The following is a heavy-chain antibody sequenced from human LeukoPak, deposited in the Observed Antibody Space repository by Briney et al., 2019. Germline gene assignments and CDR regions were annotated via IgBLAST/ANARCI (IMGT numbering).Heavy chain of an antibody. CDR1: GGSISSYY. Sequence: SETLSLTCTVSGGSISSYYWSWIRQPPGKGLEWIGYIYYSGSTNYNPSLKSRVTISVDTSKNQFSLKLSSVTAADTAVYYCARGSSSNDYWGQGTLVTVSS. CDR2: IYYSGST. D-gene: IGHD6-6*01. V-gene: IGHV4-59*01. CDR3: ARGSSSNDY. J-gene: IGHJ4*02.